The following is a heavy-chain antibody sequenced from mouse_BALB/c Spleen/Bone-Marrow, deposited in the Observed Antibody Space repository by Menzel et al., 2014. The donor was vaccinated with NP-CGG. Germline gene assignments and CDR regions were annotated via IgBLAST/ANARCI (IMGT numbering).Heavy chain of an antibody. V-gene: IGHV1S137*01. CDR3: ARSGKLRNAMDY. J-gene: IGHJ4*01. D-gene: IGHD2-12*01. CDR2: ISGYYGDA. CDR1: GYTFTDHA. Sequence: QVQLKESGAKLLRPGVSVKISCKGSGYTFTDHAMHWVKRSHAKSLEWIGLISGYYGDAIYNQKFKGKATMTVVKSSSTAYMELARLTSEDSAIYYCARSGKLRNAMDYWGQGTSVTVSS.